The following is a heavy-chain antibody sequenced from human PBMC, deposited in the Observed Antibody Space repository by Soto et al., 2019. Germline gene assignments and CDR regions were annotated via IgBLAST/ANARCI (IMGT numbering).Heavy chain of an antibody. Sequence: GGSLRLSCAASGFTFSSYGMHWVRQAPGKGLEWVAVISYDGSNKYYADSVKGRFTISRDNSKNTLYLQMNSLRAEDTAVYYCAKQPSNWYDSSGYYSGRDDYFDYWGQGTLVTVSS. CDR3: AKQPSNWYDSSGYYSGRDDYFDY. V-gene: IGHV3-30*18. D-gene: IGHD3-22*01. CDR2: ISYDGSNK. J-gene: IGHJ4*02. CDR1: GFTFSSYG.